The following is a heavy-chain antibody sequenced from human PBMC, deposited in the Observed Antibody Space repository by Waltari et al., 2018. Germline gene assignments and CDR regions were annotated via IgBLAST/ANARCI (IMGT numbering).Heavy chain of an antibody. D-gene: IGHD7-27*01. J-gene: IGHJ4*02. CDR3: VSGGWGFYFDY. V-gene: IGHV3-21*01. CDR1: GFGSSSYS. CDR2: ISSSTTYI. Sequence: EVQLVESGGGLVKPGGSVSLYGGAAGFGSSSYSMNWVRQAPGKGLEWVSSISSSTTYIHYADSVKGRFTISRDNAKNSLYLQMNSLRVEDTAVYYCVSGGWGFYFDYWGQGTVVTVSS.